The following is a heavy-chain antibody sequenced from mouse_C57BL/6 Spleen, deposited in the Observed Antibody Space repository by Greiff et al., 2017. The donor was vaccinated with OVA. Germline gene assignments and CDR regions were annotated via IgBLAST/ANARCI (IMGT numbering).Heavy chain of an antibody. CDR1: GYTFTDYY. D-gene: IGHD1-1*01. J-gene: IGHJ3*01. CDR2: INPNNGGT. Sequence: EVKLQQSGPELVKPGASVKISCKASGYTFTDYYMNWVKQSHGKSLEWIGDINPNNGGTSYNQKFKGKATLTVDKSSSTAYMELRSLTSEDSAVYYCARPYYYGSSSFFAYWGQGTLVTVSA. CDR3: ARPYYYGSSSFFAY. V-gene: IGHV1-26*01.